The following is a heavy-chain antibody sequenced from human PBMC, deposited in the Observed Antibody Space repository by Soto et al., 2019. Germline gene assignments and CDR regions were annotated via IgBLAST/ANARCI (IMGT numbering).Heavy chain of an antibody. J-gene: IGHJ5*02. CDR1: GGSISSGGYS. CDR3: AGVRGPYCGGECYPPTPNWFDP. CDR2: IYHSGST. V-gene: IGHV4-30-2*01. Sequence: QLQLQESGSGLVKPSQTLSLTCAVSGGSISSGGYSWSWIRQPPGKGLEWIGYIYHSGSTYYNPSLKIRVTISVDRSKNQFSLKLSSVTAADSAVYYCAGVRGPYCGGECYPPTPNWFDPWGQGTLVTVSS. D-gene: IGHD2-21*01.